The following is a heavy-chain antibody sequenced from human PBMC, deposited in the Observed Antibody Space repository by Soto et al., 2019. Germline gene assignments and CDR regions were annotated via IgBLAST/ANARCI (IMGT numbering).Heavy chain of an antibody. J-gene: IGHJ5*02. CDR1: GYIFTNND. Sequence: AAVKVSCKASGYIFTNNDVSWVRQATGQGLEWMGWMNPGSGDTGYAQKFQGRVTMTRNISIATAYMELSSLRADDTAIYYCARMASFGSLNWFDPWGQGTLVTVSS. D-gene: IGHD5-18*01. CDR2: MNPGSGDT. V-gene: IGHV1-8*01. CDR3: ARMASFGSLNWFDP.